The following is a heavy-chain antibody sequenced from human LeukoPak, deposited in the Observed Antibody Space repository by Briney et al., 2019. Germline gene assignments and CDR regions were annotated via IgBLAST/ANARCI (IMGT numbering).Heavy chain of an antibody. D-gene: IGHD3-22*01. CDR1: GYTFTSYG. CDR2: ISAYNGNT. V-gene: IGHV1-18*01. J-gene: IGHJ4*02. CDR3: ARVKMGYDSSGYYYYFDY. Sequence: ASVKVSCKASGYTFTSYGVSWVRQAPGQGLEWMGWISAYNGNTNYAQKLQGRVTMTTDTSTSTAYMELRSLRSDDTAVYYCARVKMGYDSSGYYYYFDYWGQGTLVTVSS.